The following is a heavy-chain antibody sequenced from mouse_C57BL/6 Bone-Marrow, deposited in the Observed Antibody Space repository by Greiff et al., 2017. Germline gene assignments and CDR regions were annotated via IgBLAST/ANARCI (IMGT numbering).Heavy chain of an antibody. D-gene: IGHD2-3*01. CDR2: IHPNSGST. CDR1: GYTFTSYW. J-gene: IGHJ3*01. Sequence: VQLQQPGAELVKPGASVKLSCKASGYTFTSYWMHWVKQRPGQGLEWIGMIHPNSGSTNYNEKFKSKATLTVDKSSSTAYMQLSSLTSEDSAVXYCATPEGYYVAWLAYWGQGTLVTVSA. V-gene: IGHV1-64*01. CDR3: ATPEGYYVAWLAY.